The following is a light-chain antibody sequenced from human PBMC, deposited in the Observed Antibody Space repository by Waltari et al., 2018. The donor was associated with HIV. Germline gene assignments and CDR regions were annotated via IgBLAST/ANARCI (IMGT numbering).Light chain of an antibody. J-gene: IGLJ2*01. V-gene: IGLV2-14*03. CDR1: SSDVGGYQY. CDR3: SSYTNRDTVV. Sequence: QSALSQPASVSGSFGQSITISCTGTSSDVGGYQYVSVYQQQPGKAPKLLISEVSNRPSGVSSRFSGSKSGNTASLTIFWLQAEDEADYYCSSYTNRDTVVFGGGTKLTVV. CDR2: EVS.